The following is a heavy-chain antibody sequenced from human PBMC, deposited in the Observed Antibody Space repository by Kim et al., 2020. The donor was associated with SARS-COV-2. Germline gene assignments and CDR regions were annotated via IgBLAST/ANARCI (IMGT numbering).Heavy chain of an antibody. Sequence: ASVKVSCKASGYTFTSYAMHWVRQAPGQRLEWMGWINAGNGNTKYSQKFQGRVTITRDTSASTAYMELSSLRSEDTAVYYCAREGDALGYSGYESFDYWGQGTLVTVSS. D-gene: IGHD5-12*01. J-gene: IGHJ4*02. CDR3: AREGDALGYSGYESFDY. CDR1: GYTFTSYA. CDR2: INAGNGNT. V-gene: IGHV1-3*01.